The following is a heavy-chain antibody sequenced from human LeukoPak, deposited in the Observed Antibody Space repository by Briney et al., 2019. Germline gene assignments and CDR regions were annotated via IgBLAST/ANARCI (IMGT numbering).Heavy chain of an antibody. CDR3: AKGPYSSGWNDY. D-gene: IGHD6-19*01. CDR1: GFTVSGNY. J-gene: IGHJ4*02. Sequence: GGSLRLSCAASGFTVSGNYMSWVRQAPGKGLEWVSAISGSGGSTYYADSVKGRFTISRDNSKNTLYLQMNSLRAEDTAVYYCAKGPYSSGWNDYWGQGTLVIVSS. CDR2: ISGSGGST. V-gene: IGHV3-23*01.